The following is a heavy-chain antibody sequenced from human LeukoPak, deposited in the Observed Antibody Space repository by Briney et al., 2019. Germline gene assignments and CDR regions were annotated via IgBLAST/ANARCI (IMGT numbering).Heavy chain of an antibody. V-gene: IGHV3-30*09. CDR2: ISYDGSNK. D-gene: IGHD6-6*01. Sequence: PGGSLRLSCAASGFTFSSYAMHWVRQAPGKGLEWVAVISYDGSNKYYADSVKGRFAISRDNSKNTLYLQMNSLRAGDTAVYYCARGFRIAARPVDYWGQGTLVTVSS. CDR1: GFTFSSYA. CDR3: ARGFRIAARPVDY. J-gene: IGHJ4*02.